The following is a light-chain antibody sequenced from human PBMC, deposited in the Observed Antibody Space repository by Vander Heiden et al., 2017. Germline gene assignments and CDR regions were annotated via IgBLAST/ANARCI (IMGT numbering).Light chain of an antibody. Sequence: DIQMTQSPSSVSASVGDRVTITCRASQGISSWLDWYQQKPGKAPKLLIYGASTLQSGVPSRFSGSESGTDFTLTISRLQPEDFATYFCQQANSFPLTFGGGTKVEIK. CDR3: QQANSFPLT. CDR1: QGISSW. V-gene: IGKV1-12*01. J-gene: IGKJ4*01. CDR2: GAS.